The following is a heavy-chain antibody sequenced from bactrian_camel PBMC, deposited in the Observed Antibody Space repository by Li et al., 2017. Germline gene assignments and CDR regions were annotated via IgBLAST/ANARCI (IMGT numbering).Heavy chain of an antibody. CDR1: GFTFSTYY. D-gene: IGHD7*01. Sequence: HVQLVESGGGLVQPGGSLRLSCAASGFTFSTYYMSWVRQAPGKGLEWVSTIDRDGSNTYYADSVKGRFTISRDNAKNAVFLQMNSLTSEDTALYYCAAYGENWYANEYNYWGQGTQVTVS. V-gene: IGHV3-2*01. J-gene: IGHJ4*01. CDR3: AAYGENWYANEYNY. CDR2: IDRDGSNT.